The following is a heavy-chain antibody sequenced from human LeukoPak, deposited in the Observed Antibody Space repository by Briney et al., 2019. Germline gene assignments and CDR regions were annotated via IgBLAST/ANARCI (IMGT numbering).Heavy chain of an antibody. CDR3: ARGSQKGGPFGELFGTLDY. D-gene: IGHD3-10*01. Sequence: PGGSLRLSCTVSGFTVSSNSMSWVRQAPGKGLEWVSFIYSGTIHYSDSVKGRFTISRDNSKNTLYLQMNSLRAEDTAVYYCARGSQKGGPFGELFGTLDYWGQGTLVTVSS. J-gene: IGHJ4*02. CDR2: IYSGTI. CDR1: GFTVSSNS. V-gene: IGHV3-66*01.